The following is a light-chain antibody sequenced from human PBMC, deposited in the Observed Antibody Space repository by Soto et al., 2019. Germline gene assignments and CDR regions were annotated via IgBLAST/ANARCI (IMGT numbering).Light chain of an antibody. CDR2: AAS. Sequence: DIQMPQSPSSLSASVGDRVTITCRASQSMSSYLNWYQQKPGKAPKLLIYAASSLQSGVPSRFSSSGSGTDFTLTISSLQPEDFATYYCQQSYSTPLTFGGGTKVEIK. J-gene: IGKJ4*01. V-gene: IGKV1-39*01. CDR1: QSMSSY. CDR3: QQSYSTPLT.